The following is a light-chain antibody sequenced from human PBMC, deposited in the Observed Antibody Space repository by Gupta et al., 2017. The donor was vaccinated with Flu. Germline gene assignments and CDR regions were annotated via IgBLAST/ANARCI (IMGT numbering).Light chain of an antibody. V-gene: IGLV1-44*01. CDR1: SSNIGSNY. Sequence: SSNIGSNYVNWYQQVPGTAPKLLIYGNNQRPSGVPDRFSGSKSGTSASLAISGLQSGDEADYYWAAWDDSLNGHYVFGTGTKVTVL. J-gene: IGLJ1*01. CDR2: GNN. CDR3: AAWDDSLNGHYV.